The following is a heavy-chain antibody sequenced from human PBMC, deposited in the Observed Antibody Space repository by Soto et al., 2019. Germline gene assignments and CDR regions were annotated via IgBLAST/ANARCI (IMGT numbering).Heavy chain of an antibody. V-gene: IGHV3-23*01. CDR2: ISGSGGST. D-gene: IGHD3-3*01. CDR1: GFTFSSYA. CDR3: AKDLLRFLEWPDYYYYGMDV. J-gene: IGHJ6*02. Sequence: PGGSLRLSCAASGFTFSSYAMSWVRQAPGKGLEWVSAISGSGGSTYYADSVKGRFTISRDNSKNTLYLQMNSLRAEDTAVYYCAKDLLRFLEWPDYYYYGMDVWGQGTTVTVSS.